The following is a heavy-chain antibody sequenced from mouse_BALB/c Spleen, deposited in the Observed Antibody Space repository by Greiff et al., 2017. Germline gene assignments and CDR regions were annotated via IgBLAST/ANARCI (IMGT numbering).Heavy chain of an antibody. CDR3: ARRRYGNPFDD. D-gene: IGHD2-10*02. J-gene: IGHJ2*01. CDR1: GYTFTSYW. CDR2: INPSNGRT. Sequence: VQLQQPGAELVKPGASVKLSCKASGYTFTSYWMHWVKQRPGQGLEWIGEINPSNGRTNYNEKFKSKATLTVDKSSSTAYMQLSSLTSEDSAVYYCARRRYGNPFDDWGQGTTLTVSS. V-gene: IGHV1S81*02.